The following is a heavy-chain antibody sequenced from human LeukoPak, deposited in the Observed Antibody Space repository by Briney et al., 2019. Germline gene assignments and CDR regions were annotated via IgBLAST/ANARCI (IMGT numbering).Heavy chain of an antibody. CDR1: GSVLSSNY. J-gene: IGHJ6*03. CDR3: ARGGLEFKYYYYMDV. CDR2: LYIGGTT. Sequence: GSLRLSLAASGSVLSSNYMGWVRQAPGKGVKWVPSLYIGGTTGYADSVKGRFTISGDISNNTVYLQMNSLRAEDTAVYHCARGGLEFKYYYYMDVWGKGATVTVSS. V-gene: IGHV3-53*01. D-gene: IGHD5-24*01.